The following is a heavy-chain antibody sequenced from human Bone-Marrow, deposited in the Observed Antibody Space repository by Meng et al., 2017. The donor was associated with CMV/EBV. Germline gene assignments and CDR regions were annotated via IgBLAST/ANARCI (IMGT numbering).Heavy chain of an antibody. V-gene: IGHV3-23*01. CDR3: AKDAGGEIMWDD. D-gene: IGHD3-10*01. J-gene: IGHJ4*02. Sequence: EPLSLTCAVYGGSFSGYYWSWIRQPPGKGLEWVSTLNDDGSNTHYADSVKGRFTISRDNSKNTLYLEMNSLRVEDTAEYFCAKDAGGEIMWDDWSQGTLVTVSS. CDR1: GGSFSGYY. CDR2: LNDDGSNT.